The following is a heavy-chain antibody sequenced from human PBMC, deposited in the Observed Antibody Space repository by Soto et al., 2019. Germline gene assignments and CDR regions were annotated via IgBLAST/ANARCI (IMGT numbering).Heavy chain of an antibody. CDR3: ARQRGCDY. V-gene: IGHV3-7*01. J-gene: IGHJ4*02. Sequence: EVQLVESGGGLVQHGGSLRLSCAASGFTFSGYSMSWVRQAPGKGLEWVANIKQDGSEKYYVDSVKGRFTISRDNAKNSLYLQMNSLRADDTAVYYCARQRGCDYWGQGTLVTVSS. CDR2: IKQDGSEK. CDR1: GFTFSGYS. D-gene: IGHD1-1*01.